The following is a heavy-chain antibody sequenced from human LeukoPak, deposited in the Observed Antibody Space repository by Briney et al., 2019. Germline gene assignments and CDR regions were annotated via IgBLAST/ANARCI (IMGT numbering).Heavy chain of an antibody. CDR3: AISRGYSYGLDY. V-gene: IGHV3-48*02. CDR1: GFTFSYYW. D-gene: IGHD5-18*01. CDR2: ISGGSTIV. J-gene: IGHJ4*02. Sequence: GGSLRLSCAASGFTFSYYWMHWVRQAPGKGLEWVSYISGGSTIVYYADSMKGRFTISRDNANNSLYLQMNSLRDEDTALYYCAISRGYSYGLDYWGQGTLVTVSS.